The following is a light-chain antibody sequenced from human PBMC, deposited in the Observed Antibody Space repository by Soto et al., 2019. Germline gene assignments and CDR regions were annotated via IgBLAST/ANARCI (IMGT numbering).Light chain of an antibody. V-gene: IGKV3-11*01. CDR3: QQRSNWPPVT. Sequence: EIVLTQSPATLSLSPGEIATLSCRARQSVSSYLAWYQHKPCQAPRLPIYDASNRATGIPARFSGSGSGTDFTLTISSLEPEDCAIYYCQQRSNWPPVTFAGGTKVGIK. CDR2: DAS. J-gene: IGKJ4*01. CDR1: QSVSSY.